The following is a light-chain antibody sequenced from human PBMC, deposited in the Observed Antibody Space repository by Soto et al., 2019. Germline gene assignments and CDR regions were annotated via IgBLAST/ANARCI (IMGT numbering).Light chain of an antibody. CDR2: GAS. CDR3: QQYGSSLTWT. Sequence: EVVMTQSPATLSVSPGERATLSCKASQSVSSFFAWYQQKPGQAPRLLIYGASSRATGIPDRFSGSGSGTDFTLTISRLEPEDFAVYYCQQYGSSLTWTFGQGTKVDI. J-gene: IGKJ1*01. CDR1: QSVSSF. V-gene: IGKV3-20*01.